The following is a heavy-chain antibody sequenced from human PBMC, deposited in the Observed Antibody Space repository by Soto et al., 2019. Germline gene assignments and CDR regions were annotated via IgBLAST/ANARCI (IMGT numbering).Heavy chain of an antibody. CDR2: IIPIFGTA. D-gene: IGHD3-10*01. CDR3: ARGFGGTVEGEITPYGMDV. V-gene: IGHV1-69*06. CDR1: GGTFSSYA. Sequence: QVQLVQSGAEVKKPGSSVKVSCTASGGTFSSYAISWVRQAPGQGLEWMGGIIPIFGTANYAQKFQGRVTITADKSTSTAYMALSSLRSEDTAVYYCARGFGGTVEGEITPYGMDVWGQGTTVTVSS. J-gene: IGHJ6*02.